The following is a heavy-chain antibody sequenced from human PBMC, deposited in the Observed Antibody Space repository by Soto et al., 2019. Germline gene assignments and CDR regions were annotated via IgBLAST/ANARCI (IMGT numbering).Heavy chain of an antibody. CDR2: IYHSGST. CDR3: ARVPDR. Sequence: SETLSLTCAVSGGSISSGGYSWSWIRQPPGKGLEWIGYIYHSGSTYYNPSLKSRVTKSVDRSKNQFSLKLSSVTAADTAVYYCARVPDRWGQGTLVTAPQ. J-gene: IGHJ5*02. CDR1: GGSISSGGYS. D-gene: IGHD2-2*01. V-gene: IGHV4-30-2*01.